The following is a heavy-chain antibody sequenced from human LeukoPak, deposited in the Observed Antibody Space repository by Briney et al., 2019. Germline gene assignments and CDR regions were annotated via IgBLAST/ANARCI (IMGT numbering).Heavy chain of an antibody. CDR3: ARDCRYFDY. CDR2: RWYDGSNK. CDR1: GFTCSGES. J-gene: IGHJ4*02. V-gene: IGHV3-33*01. Sequence: GVSLILCVGGSGFTCSGESGHWVRQAPGEVLECGAVRWYDGSNKYYADSVKGRFTISRDNSKNTLYLQMNSLRAEDTAVYYCARDCRYFDYWGQGTLVTVSS. D-gene: IGHD2-15*01.